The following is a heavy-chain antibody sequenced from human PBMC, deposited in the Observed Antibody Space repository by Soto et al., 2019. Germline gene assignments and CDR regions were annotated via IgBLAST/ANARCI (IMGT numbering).Heavy chain of an antibody. CDR1: GYTFTSYD. J-gene: IGHJ6*02. D-gene: IGHD2-2*01. CDR3: ASRSAAISTPHGMDV. CDR2: MNPNSGNT. V-gene: IGHV1-8*01. Sequence: ASLKVSCKASGYTFTSYDINWVRQATGQGLEWMGWMNPNSGNTGYAQKFQGRVTMTRNTSISTAYMELSSLRSEDTAVYYCASRSAAISTPHGMDVWGQGNTVTVSS.